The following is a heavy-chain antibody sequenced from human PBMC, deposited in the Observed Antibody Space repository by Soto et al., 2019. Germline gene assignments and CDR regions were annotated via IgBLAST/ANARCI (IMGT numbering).Heavy chain of an antibody. D-gene: IGHD1-7*01. J-gene: IGHJ4*02. CDR2: ISQSAGGNT. Sequence: LRLSCAASGFTFMSYGMMWVRQAPGKGLEWVSAISQSAGGNTYYADSVKGRSTISRDDSKNTLYLQMDSLRPEDTAQYYCAGWNYDYWGQGTQVTVSS. V-gene: IGHV3-23*01. CDR1: GFTFMSYG. CDR3: AGWNYDY.